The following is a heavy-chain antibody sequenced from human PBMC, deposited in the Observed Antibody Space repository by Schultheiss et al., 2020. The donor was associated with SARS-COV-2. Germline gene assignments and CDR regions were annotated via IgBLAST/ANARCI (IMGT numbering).Heavy chain of an antibody. J-gene: IGHJ4*02. CDR3: TTDFWSGYSGLSDY. D-gene: IGHD3-3*01. V-gene: IGHV3-23*01. Sequence: GGSLRLSCAASGFTFSSYAMRWVRQAPGKGLEWVSAISGSGGSTYYADSVKGRFTISRDNSKNTLYLQMNSLKTEDTAVYYCTTDFWSGYSGLSDYWGQGTLVTVSS. CDR2: ISGSGGST. CDR1: GFTFSSYA.